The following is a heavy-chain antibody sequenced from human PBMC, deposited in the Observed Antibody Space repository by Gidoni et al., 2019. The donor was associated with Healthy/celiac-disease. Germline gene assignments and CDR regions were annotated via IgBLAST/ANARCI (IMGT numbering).Heavy chain of an antibody. D-gene: IGHD3-10*01. CDR3: ARWFGELFDY. J-gene: IGHJ4*02. Sequence: RVTISVDKSKNQFSLKLSSVTAADTAVYYCARWFGELFDYWGQGTLVTVSS. V-gene: IGHV4-30-2*01.